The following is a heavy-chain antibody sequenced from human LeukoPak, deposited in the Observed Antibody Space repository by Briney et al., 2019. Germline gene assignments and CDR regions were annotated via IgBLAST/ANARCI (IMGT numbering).Heavy chain of an antibody. J-gene: IGHJ4*02. V-gene: IGHV3-30*04. CDR2: ISYDGSNK. CDR3: ARDGLTGYYPFDY. CDR1: GFTFSSYA. Sequence: GGSLRLSCAASGFTFSSYAMHWVRQAPGKGLEWVAVISYDGSNKYYADSVKGRFTISRDNAKNTLYLQMNSLRAEDTAVYYCARDGLTGYYPFDYWGQGTLVTVSS. D-gene: IGHD3-9*01.